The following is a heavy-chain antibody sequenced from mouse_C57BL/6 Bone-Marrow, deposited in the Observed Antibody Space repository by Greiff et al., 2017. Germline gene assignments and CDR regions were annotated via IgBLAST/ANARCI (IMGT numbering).Heavy chain of an antibody. CDR2: IYPRSGNT. Sequence: VQLVESGAELARPGASVKLSCKASGYTFTSYGISWVKQRTGQGLEWIGEIYPRSGNTYYNEKFKGKATLTADKSSSTAYMELRSLTSEDSAVYFCARRLLPWYFDVWGTGTTVTVSS. V-gene: IGHV1-81*01. CDR1: GYTFTSYG. J-gene: IGHJ1*03. D-gene: IGHD1-1*01. CDR3: ARRLLPWYFDV.